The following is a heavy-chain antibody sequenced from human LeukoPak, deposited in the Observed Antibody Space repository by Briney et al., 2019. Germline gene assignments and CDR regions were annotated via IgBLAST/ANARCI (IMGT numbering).Heavy chain of an antibody. V-gene: IGHV4-39*07. CDR1: GGSISSSSYY. CDR3: ARDGGYSYGYGYYYYMDV. Sequence: SETLSLTCTVSGGSISSSSYYWGWIRQPPGKGLEWIGSIYYSGSTYYNPSLKSRVTISVDTSKNQFSLKLSSVTAADTAVYYCARDGGYSYGYGYYYYMDVWGKGTTVTVSS. CDR2: IYYSGST. J-gene: IGHJ6*03. D-gene: IGHD5-18*01.